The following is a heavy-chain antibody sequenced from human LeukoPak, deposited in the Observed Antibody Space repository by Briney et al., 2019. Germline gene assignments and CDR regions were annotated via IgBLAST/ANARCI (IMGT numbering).Heavy chain of an antibody. Sequence: PGGSLRLSRAASGFTFSSYAMSWVRQAPGKGLEWVSAISGSGGSTYYADSVKGRFTISRDNSKNTLYLQMNSLRAEDTAVYYCAKDRLPGYSSSWNYFDYWGQGTLVTVSS. CDR3: AKDRLPGYSSSWNYFDY. J-gene: IGHJ4*02. CDR1: GFTFSSYA. D-gene: IGHD6-13*01. CDR2: ISGSGGST. V-gene: IGHV3-23*01.